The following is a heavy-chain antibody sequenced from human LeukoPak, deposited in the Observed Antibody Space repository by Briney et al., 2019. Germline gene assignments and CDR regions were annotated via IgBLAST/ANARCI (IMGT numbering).Heavy chain of an antibody. Sequence: SETLSLTCTGSGGSISSYYWSWIRQPAGKGLEWIGRMYLSGNTNYNPSLKSRVTMSPDTSKNQFSLKLSSVTAADTAVYYCARSGSYANDAFDIWGQGTMVTVSS. CDR3: ARSGSYANDAFDI. V-gene: IGHV4-4*07. D-gene: IGHD1-26*01. J-gene: IGHJ3*02. CDR2: MYLSGNT. CDR1: GGSISSYY.